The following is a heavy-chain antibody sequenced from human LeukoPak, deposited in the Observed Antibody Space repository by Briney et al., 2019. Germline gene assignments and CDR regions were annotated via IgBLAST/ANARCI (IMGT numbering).Heavy chain of an antibody. CDR2: INHSGST. Sequence: SETLSLTCAVYGVSFSGYYWSWIRQPPGKGLEWIGEINHSGSTNYNPSLKSRVTISVDTSKNQFSLKLSSVTAADTAVYYCARRYSSSWYSPYYFDYWGQGTLVTVSS. J-gene: IGHJ4*02. V-gene: IGHV4-34*01. CDR1: GVSFSGYY. D-gene: IGHD6-13*01. CDR3: ARRYSSSWYSPYYFDY.